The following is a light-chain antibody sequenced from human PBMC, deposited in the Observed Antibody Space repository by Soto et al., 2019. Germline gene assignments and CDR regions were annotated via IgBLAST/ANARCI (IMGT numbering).Light chain of an antibody. V-gene: IGKV1-39*01. CDR3: QHSYHTPHT. CDR1: QSVSTY. CDR2: ATS. Sequence: DIQMTQSPSSLSASVGDRVTITCRASQSVSTYLNWYQQKLGTAPKLLIYATSRLQSGAPSRFSGSGSGTEFTLTISSLQPEDFATYYCQHSYHTPHTFGPGTRVEL. J-gene: IGKJ1*01.